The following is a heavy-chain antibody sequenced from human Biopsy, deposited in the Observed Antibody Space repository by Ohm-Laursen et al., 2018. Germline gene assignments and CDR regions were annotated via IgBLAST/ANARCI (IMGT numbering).Heavy chain of an antibody. CDR1: GGSISSGGSY. CDR2: IFNSANT. CDR3: ARLGSGDYFPTFFDF. Sequence: TLSLTCTVSGGSISSGGSYWSWIRQRPGKGLEWIGHIFNSANTYYNPSLKNLITISGDTSKNQFSLKLSSVTAADTAVYYCARLGSGDYFPTFFDFWGQGALVTVSS. D-gene: IGHD5-12*01. J-gene: IGHJ4*02. V-gene: IGHV4-31*01.